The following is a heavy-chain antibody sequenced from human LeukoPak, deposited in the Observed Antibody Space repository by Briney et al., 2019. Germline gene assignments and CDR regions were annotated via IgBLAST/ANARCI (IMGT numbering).Heavy chain of an antibody. J-gene: IGHJ4*02. CDR2: IHTSGIT. V-gene: IGHV4-4*07. D-gene: IGHD1-26*01. Sequence: SETLSLTCAVHGASFTGYSWSWIRQPAGKGLEYIGRIHTSGITNYNPSLKSRVTMSGDTSKNQFSLKLSSVTAADTAVYYCARDLGSNYVYFDYWGQGSLVTVSS. CDR1: GASFTGYS. CDR3: ARDLGSNYVYFDY.